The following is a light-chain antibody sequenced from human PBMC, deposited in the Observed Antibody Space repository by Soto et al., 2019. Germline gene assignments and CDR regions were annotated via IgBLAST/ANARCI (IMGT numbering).Light chain of an antibody. Sequence: QSALTQPASVSGSPGQSITISCTGTSSDVGGYNYVSWYQQYPGKAPKLMIYDVNNRPSGVSNRFSGSKSGNTASLTISGLQAEDEADYYCSSYTSSSTPWVFGGGTKLTVL. CDR1: SSDVGGYNY. CDR3: SSYTSSSTPWV. V-gene: IGLV2-14*01. CDR2: DVN. J-gene: IGLJ2*01.